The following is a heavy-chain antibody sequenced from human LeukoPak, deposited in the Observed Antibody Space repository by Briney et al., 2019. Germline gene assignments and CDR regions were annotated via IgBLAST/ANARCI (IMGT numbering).Heavy chain of an antibody. CDR3: ARDPGAAVAVYFDY. Sequence: GGSLRLSCAASGFTFSSYAMDWVRQAPGKGLEWISYIGSSGSPIYYADSVKGRFTISRDNAKNSLYLEVNSLRAEDTAVYYCARDPGAAVAVYFDYWGQGTLVTVSS. CDR1: GFTFSSYA. CDR2: IGSSGSPI. J-gene: IGHJ4*02. D-gene: IGHD6-19*01. V-gene: IGHV3-48*01.